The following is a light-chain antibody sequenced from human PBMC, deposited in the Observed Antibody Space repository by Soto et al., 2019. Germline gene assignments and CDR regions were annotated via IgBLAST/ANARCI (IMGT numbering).Light chain of an antibody. CDR3: QQHNDYTAVT. J-gene: IGKJ2*01. CDR1: QSISTF. CDR2: DAS. Sequence: DIQMTQSPSYLLASVGDRVTLTCRSSQSISTFLNWYQQKPGQAPRLLIFDASTLQTGVPSRFSGSGFGTEFTLTITGLQPDDFATYYCQQHNDYTAVTFGQGTKLEIK. V-gene: IGKV1-5*01.